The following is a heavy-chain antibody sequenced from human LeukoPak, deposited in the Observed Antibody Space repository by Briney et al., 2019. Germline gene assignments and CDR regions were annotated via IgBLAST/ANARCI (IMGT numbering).Heavy chain of an antibody. CDR3: ARDTPVYYYGSIDY. J-gene: IGHJ4*02. CDR2: IYYSGST. Sequence: SQTLSLTCTVSGGSISSGDYYWSWIRQPPGKGLEWIGYIYYSGSTYYNPSLKSRVTISVDTSKNQFSLKLSSVTAADTAVYYCARDTPVYYYGSIDYWGQGTLDTVSS. D-gene: IGHD3-10*01. V-gene: IGHV4-30-4*01. CDR1: GGSISSGDYY.